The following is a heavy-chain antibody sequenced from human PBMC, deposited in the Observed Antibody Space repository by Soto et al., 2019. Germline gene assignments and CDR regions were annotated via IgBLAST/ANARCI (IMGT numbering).Heavy chain of an antibody. CDR1: GGSISSGGYY. D-gene: IGHD4-17*01. CDR2: IYYSGST. Sequence: QVQLQESGPGLVKPSQTLSLTCTVSGGSISSGGYYWSWSRQHPGKGLEWIGYIYYSGSTYYNPSLKSRVTVQVDTYKNQFSLKLSSVTDADTAVYYCARADGDGWFDPWGQGTLVTVSS. V-gene: IGHV4-31*03. CDR3: ARADGDGWFDP. J-gene: IGHJ5*02.